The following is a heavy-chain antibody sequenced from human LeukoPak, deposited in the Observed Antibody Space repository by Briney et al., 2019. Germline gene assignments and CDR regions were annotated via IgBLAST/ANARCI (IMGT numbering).Heavy chain of an antibody. D-gene: IGHD4-17*01. CDR2: ISSSSSYI. V-gene: IGHV3-21*01. CDR1: GFTFSSYS. J-gene: IGHJ4*02. CDR3: AREGDYYGDYVFGY. Sequence: PGGSLRLSCAASGFTFSSYSMNWVRQAPGKGLEWVSSISSSSSYIYYADSVKGRFTISRDNAKNSLYLQMNSLRAEDTAVYYCAREGDYYGDYVFGYWGQGTLVTVSS.